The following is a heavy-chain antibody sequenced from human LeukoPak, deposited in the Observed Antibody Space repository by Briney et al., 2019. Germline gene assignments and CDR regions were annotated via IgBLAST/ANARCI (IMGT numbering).Heavy chain of an antibody. CDR1: GFTFSSYA. Sequence: GGCLRLSCAASGFTFSSYAMHWVRQAPGKGPEWVAVISYDGSNKYYADSVKGRFTISRDNSKNTLYLQMNSLRAEDTAVYYCARDSSAFDYWGQGTLVTVSS. J-gene: IGHJ4*02. CDR2: ISYDGSNK. CDR3: ARDSSAFDY. V-gene: IGHV3-30*04. D-gene: IGHD3-22*01.